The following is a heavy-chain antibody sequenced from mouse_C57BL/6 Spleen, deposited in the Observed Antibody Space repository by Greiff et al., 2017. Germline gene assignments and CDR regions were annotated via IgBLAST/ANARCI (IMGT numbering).Heavy chain of an antibody. Sequence: DVTLVESGGGLVQPGGSLKLSCAASGFTFSSSAMSWVRQTPEKRLEWVATISDGGSYTYYPDTVKGRFTISRDNAKTNLYLQMSHLKSEDTAMYYCASQLAYYFDYWGQGTTLTVSS. V-gene: IGHV5-4*03. CDR1: GFTFSSSA. J-gene: IGHJ2*01. CDR3: ASQLAYYFDY. D-gene: IGHD4-1*02. CDR2: ISDGGSYT.